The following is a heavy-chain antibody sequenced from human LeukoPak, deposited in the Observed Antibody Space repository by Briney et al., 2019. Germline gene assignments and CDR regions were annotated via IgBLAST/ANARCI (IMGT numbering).Heavy chain of an antibody. CDR3: ARGPNSNWSGLDF. Sequence: GGSLRLSCAASGFTFSNFWMHWARQLPGKGLVWVSRISPTGSTTSYADSVKGRFTVSRDNAKNTLYLQVNNLRAEDTAVYYCARGPNSNWSGLDFWGQGTLLTVSS. V-gene: IGHV3-74*01. CDR2: ISPTGSTT. D-gene: IGHD6-6*01. J-gene: IGHJ4*02. CDR1: GFTFSNFW.